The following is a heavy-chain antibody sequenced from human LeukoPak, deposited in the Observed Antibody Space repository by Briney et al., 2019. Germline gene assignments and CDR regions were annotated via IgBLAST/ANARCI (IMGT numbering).Heavy chain of an antibody. V-gene: IGHV3-30*02. CDR1: GFTFSSYG. J-gene: IGHJ3*02. Sequence: GGSLRLSCAASGFTFSSYGMHWVRQAPGKGLEWVAFIRYDGSNKYYADSVKGRFTISRDNSKNTLYLQMNSLRAEDTAVYYCAKTSAPYCSSTSCQGGGAFDIWGQGTMVTVSS. CDR2: IRYDGSNK. D-gene: IGHD2-2*01. CDR3: AKTSAPYCSSTSCQGGGAFDI.